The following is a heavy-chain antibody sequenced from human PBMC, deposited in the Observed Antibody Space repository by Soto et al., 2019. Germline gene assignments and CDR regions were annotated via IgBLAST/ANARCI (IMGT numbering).Heavy chain of an antibody. CDR1: GFTFSSYA. D-gene: IGHD3-22*01. CDR2: ISGSGDST. V-gene: IGHV3-23*01. CDR3: APDSSGPVPNWFDP. J-gene: IGHJ5*02. Sequence: EVQLLESGGSLVQPGESLRLSCAGSGFTFSSYAIGWVRQAPGKGLEWVSSISGSGDSTYYADSVKGRFTISRDNSKNTLYLQMNSLRAEDTAVYYCAPDSSGPVPNWFDPWGQGTLVTVSS.